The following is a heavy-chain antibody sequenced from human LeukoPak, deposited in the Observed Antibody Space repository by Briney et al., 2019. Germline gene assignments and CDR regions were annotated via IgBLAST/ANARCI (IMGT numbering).Heavy chain of an antibody. CDR2: IYHGGST. D-gene: IGHD3-10*01. V-gene: IGHV4-4*02. CDR3: ASVRRGFGESSKYYAYYYMGV. J-gene: IGHJ6*03. Sequence: SETLSLTCAVSGGSISSSNWWSWVRQPPGKGLEWIGEIYHGGSTNYNPSLKSRVTISVDKSKNQFSLKLSSVTAADTAVYYCASVRRGFGESSKYYAYYYMGVWGKGTTVTISS. CDR1: GGSISSSNW.